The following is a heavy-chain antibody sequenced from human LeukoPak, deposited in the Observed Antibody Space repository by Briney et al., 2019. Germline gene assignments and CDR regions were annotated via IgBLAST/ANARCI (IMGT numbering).Heavy chain of an antibody. J-gene: IGHJ6*02. V-gene: IGHV1-69*02. D-gene: IGHD3-22*01. CDR2: IIPILGIA. Sequence: GASVKVSCKASGGTFSSYTISWVRQAPGQGLEWMGRIIPILGIANYAQKFQGRVTITADKSTSTAYMELSSLRSEDTAVYYCARAPYYYDSSGYYSDVWGQGTTVTVSS. CDR3: ARAPYYYDSSGYYSDV. CDR1: GGTFSSYT.